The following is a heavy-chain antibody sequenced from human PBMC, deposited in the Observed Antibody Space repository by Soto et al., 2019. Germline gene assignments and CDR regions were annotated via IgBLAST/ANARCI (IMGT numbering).Heavy chain of an antibody. J-gene: IGHJ4*02. Sequence: PSETLSLTSTVTGSSVSSSSYYCGWIRQPPGKGLAGIGSIYYSGSTYYNPSLKSLVTISVDTSKNQFSLNLTSVTAAATAVYYCARDKITGLFDYWGQGTLVTVTS. D-gene: IGHD2-8*02. CDR2: IYYSGST. V-gene: IGHV4-39*07. CDR3: ARDKITGLFDY. CDR1: GSSVSSSSYY.